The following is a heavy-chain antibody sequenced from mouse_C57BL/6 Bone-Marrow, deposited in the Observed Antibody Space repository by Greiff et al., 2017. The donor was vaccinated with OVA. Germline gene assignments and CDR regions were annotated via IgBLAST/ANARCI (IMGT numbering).Heavy chain of an antibody. CDR3: ARSGETTVVERPF. D-gene: IGHD1-1*01. V-gene: IGHV3-6*01. J-gene: IGHJ3*01. Sequence: VQLKQSGPGLVKPSQSLSLTCSVTGYSITSGYYWNWIRQFPGNKLEWMGYISYDGSNNYNPSLKNRISITRDTSKNQFFLKLNSVTTEDTATYYCARSGETTVVERPFWGQGTLVTVSA. CDR2: ISYDGSN. CDR1: GYSITSGYY.